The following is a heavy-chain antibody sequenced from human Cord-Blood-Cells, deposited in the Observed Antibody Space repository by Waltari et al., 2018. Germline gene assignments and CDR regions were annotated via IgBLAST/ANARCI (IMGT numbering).Heavy chain of an antibody. CDR1: GFTFSSYA. D-gene: IGHD7-27*01. J-gene: IGHJ3*02. V-gene: IGHV3-30-3*01. Sequence: QVQLVESGGGVVQPGRSLRLSCAASGFTFSSYAMHWVRQAPGKGLEWVAVMSDDGSNKYYADSVKGRFTISRDNSKNTLYLQMNSLRAEDTAVYYCASQLGMGAFDIWGQGTMVTVSS. CDR3: ASQLGMGAFDI. CDR2: MSDDGSNK.